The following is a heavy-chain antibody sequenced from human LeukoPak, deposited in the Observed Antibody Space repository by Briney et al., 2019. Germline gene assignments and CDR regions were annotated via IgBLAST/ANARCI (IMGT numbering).Heavy chain of an antibody. J-gene: IGHJ4*02. V-gene: IGHV3-74*01. D-gene: IGHD3-16*01. CDR1: GFTFGRYW. CDR2: ISTAGSKT. CDR3: ARPPENTYTYTLDY. Sequence: GGSLRLACAASGFTFGRYWMHWVRQAPGRGLGWVSRISTAGSKTDYADSVKGRFTISRDHAKDELYLQMNSLRAEDTAVYFCARPPENTYTYTLDYWSQGTLVTVSS.